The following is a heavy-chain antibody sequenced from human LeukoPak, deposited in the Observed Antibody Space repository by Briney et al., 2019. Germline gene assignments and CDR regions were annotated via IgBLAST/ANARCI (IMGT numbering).Heavy chain of an antibody. CDR1: GGSISNYY. V-gene: IGHV4-59*08. CDR2: IYYTGST. CDR3: ARDGHYYYYMDV. J-gene: IGHJ6*03. Sequence: SETLSLTCTVSGGSISNYYWSWIRQPPGKGLEWIGYIYYTGSTNYNPSLKSRVTISLDTSKSQFSLWLSSLTAADTAVYYCARDGHYYYYMDVWGKGTTVTVSS. D-gene: IGHD3/OR15-3a*01.